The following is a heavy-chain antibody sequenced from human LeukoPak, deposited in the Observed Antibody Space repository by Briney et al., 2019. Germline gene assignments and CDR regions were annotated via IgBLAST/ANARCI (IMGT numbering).Heavy chain of an antibody. CDR2: IYYSGST. Sequence: SETLSLTCTVSGGSISSSSYYWGWIRQPPGKGLEWIGSIYYSGSTYYNPSLKSRVTISVDTSKNQFSLKLSSVTAADTALYYCARENGYRYDYWGQGTLVTVSS. D-gene: IGHD5-18*01. V-gene: IGHV4-39*07. CDR3: ARENGYRYDY. CDR1: GGSISSSSYY. J-gene: IGHJ4*02.